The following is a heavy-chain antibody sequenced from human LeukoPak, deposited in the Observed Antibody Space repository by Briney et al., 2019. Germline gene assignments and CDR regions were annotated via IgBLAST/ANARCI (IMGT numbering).Heavy chain of an antibody. CDR3: ANQGTNYGDYGLDY. J-gene: IGHJ4*02. CDR1: GGSISSYY. D-gene: IGHD4-17*01. V-gene: IGHV4-59*01. Sequence: SETLSLTCTVSGGSISSYYWSWIRQPPGKGLEWIGYIYYSGSTNYNPSLKSRVTISVDTSKNQFSLKLSSVTAADTAVYYCANQGTNYGDYGLDYWGQGTLVTVSS. CDR2: IYYSGST.